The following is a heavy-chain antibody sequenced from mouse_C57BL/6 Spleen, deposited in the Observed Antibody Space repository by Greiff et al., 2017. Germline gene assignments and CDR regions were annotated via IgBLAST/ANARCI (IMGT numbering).Heavy chain of an antibody. J-gene: IGHJ2*01. CDR3: AREGAWGPLDY. CDR1: GYSITSGYF. Sequence: EVHLVESGPGLVKPSQSLSLTCSVTGYSITSGYFWNWIRQFPGNQLEWMGYISYDGSNNYNPSLKNRISLTRDTSKIQFFLKLNSVTTEDTATYDCAREGAWGPLDYWGQGTTLTVSS. V-gene: IGHV3-6*01. CDR2: ISYDGSN.